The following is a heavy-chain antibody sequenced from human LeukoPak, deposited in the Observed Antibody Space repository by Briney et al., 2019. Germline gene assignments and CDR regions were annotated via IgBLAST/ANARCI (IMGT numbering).Heavy chain of an antibody. J-gene: IGHJ3*02. D-gene: IGHD2-2*01. CDR2: ISWNSGSI. CDR3: ACQLLGEAFDI. Sequence: GRSLRLSCAASGFTFDDYAMHWVRHAPGTGLEWVSGISWNSGSIVYADSVKGRFTISRDNAKNSLYLQMNSLRAEDTALYYCACQLLGEAFDIWGQGTMVTVSS. CDR1: GFTFDDYA. V-gene: IGHV3-9*01.